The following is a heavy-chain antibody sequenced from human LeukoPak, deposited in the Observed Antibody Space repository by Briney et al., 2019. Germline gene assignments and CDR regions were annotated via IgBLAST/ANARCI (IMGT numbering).Heavy chain of an antibody. V-gene: IGHV3-15*01. CDR3: TTDSRAFDY. CDR1: GFTFSNAW. D-gene: IGHD4/OR15-4a*01. Sequence: GGSLTLSCATSGFTFSNAWKSWVRQAPGQGLGWVGRIKSESEGWAADYALFVKGRFTISRDDSKSTLYLLMNSLETEDTAIYYCTTDSRAFDYWGQGTLVTVSS. CDR2: IKSESEGWAA. J-gene: IGHJ4*02.